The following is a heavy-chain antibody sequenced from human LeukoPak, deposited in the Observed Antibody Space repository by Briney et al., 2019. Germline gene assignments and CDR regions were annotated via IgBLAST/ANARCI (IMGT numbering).Heavy chain of an antibody. Sequence: SETLSLTCAVYGGSFSGYYWSWIRQPPGKGLEWIGEINHSGSTNYNPSLKSRVTISVDTSKNQFSLKLSSVTAADTAVYYCARGMLLGYYFDHWGQGTLVTVSS. CDR3: ARGMLLGYYFDH. D-gene: IGHD2-15*01. J-gene: IGHJ4*02. CDR2: INHSGST. CDR1: GGSFSGYY. V-gene: IGHV4-34*01.